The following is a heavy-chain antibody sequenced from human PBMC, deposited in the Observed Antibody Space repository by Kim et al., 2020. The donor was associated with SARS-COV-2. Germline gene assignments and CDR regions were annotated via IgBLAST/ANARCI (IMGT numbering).Heavy chain of an antibody. CDR2: INHSGST. V-gene: IGHV4-34*01. CDR1: GGSFSGYY. Sequence: SETLSLTCAVYGGSFSGYYWSWIRQPPGKGLEWIGEINHSGSTNYNPSLKSRVTISVDTSKNQFSLKLSSVTAADTAVYYCARGRYRTGTYHYGMDVWGQGTTVTVSS. CDR3: ARGRYRTGTYHYGMDV. D-gene: IGHD1-7*01. J-gene: IGHJ6*02.